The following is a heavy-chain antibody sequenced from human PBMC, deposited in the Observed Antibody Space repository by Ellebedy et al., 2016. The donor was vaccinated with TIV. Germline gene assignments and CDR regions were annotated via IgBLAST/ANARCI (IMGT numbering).Heavy chain of an antibody. V-gene: IGHV3-53*01. CDR3: ARGGPLTVVTPHDGFDY. Sequence: GESLKISCAASGFTVSSNYMSWVRQAPGKGLEWVSVIYSGGSTYYADSVKGRFTISRDNSKNTLYLQMNSLRAEDTAVYYCARGGPLTVVTPHDGFDYWGQGTLVTVSS. D-gene: IGHD4-23*01. J-gene: IGHJ4*02. CDR2: IYSGGST. CDR1: GFTVSSNY.